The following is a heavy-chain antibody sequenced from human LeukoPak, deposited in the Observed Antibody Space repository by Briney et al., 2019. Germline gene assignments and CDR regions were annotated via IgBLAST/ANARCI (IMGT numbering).Heavy chain of an antibody. J-gene: IGHJ4*02. Sequence: GASVKVSCKASGYTFTGYYMHWVRQAPGQGLEWMGGIIPIFGTANYAQKFQGRGTITTDESTSTAYMELSSLRSEDTAVYYCARDPYDYVWGSYRGFDYWGQGTLVTVSS. CDR2: IIPIFGTA. V-gene: IGHV1-69*05. D-gene: IGHD3-16*02. CDR3: ARDPYDYVWGSYRGFDY. CDR1: GYTFTGYY.